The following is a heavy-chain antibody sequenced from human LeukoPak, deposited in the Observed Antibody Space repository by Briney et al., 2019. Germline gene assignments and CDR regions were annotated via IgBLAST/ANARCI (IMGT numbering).Heavy chain of an antibody. CDR2: MNPNSGNT. CDR1: GYTFTSYD. D-gene: IGHD2-2*01. V-gene: IGHV1-8*01. J-gene: IGHJ5*02. Sequence: GASVKVSCKASGYTFTSYDINWVRQATGQGLEWMGWMNPNSGNTGYAQKFQGRVTMTRNTSISTAYMELSSLRSEDTAVYYCARAARRKLVVPAAMNWFDPWGQGTLVTVSS. CDR3: ARAARRKLVVPAAMNWFDP.